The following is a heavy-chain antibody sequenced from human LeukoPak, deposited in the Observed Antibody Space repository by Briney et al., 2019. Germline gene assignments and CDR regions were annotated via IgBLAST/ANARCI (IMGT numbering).Heavy chain of an antibody. Sequence: PGGSLRLSCAASGFTFSSYEMNWVRQAPGKGLEWVSYISSSGSTIYYADSVKGRFTISRDTSKNTLYLQMNSLRAEDTAVYYCVRGDDSSAYYPTGFDYWGQGTLVSVSS. D-gene: IGHD3-22*01. V-gene: IGHV3-48*03. CDR3: VRGDDSSAYYPTGFDY. CDR1: GFTFSSYE. J-gene: IGHJ4*02. CDR2: ISSSGSTI.